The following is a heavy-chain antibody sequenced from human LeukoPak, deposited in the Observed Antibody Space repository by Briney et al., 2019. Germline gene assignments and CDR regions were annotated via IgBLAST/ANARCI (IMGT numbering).Heavy chain of an antibody. CDR2: ISSGSSTI. D-gene: IGHD3-3*01. J-gene: IGHJ3*02. Sequence: GGSLRLSCAASGFTFSSYSMNWVRQAPGKGLEWVSYISSGSSTIYYADSVKGRFTISRDNSKNSLYLQMNSLRAEDTAVYYCGRDGGFSPIWGQRTMVTVSS. CDR3: GRDGGFSPI. CDR1: GFTFSSYS. V-gene: IGHV3-48*01.